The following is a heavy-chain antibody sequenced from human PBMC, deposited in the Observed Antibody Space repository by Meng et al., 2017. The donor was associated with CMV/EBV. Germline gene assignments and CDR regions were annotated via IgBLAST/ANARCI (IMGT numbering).Heavy chain of an antibody. D-gene: IGHD2-2*01. V-gene: IGHV3-21*01. J-gene: IGHJ6*02. CDR3: VGGIVVVPAAIHYYYYGMDV. CDR2: ISSSSSYI. Sequence: GESLKISCAASGFTFSSYSMNWVRQAPGKGLEWVSSISSSSSYIYYADSVKGRFTISRDNAKNSLCLQMNSLRAEDTAVYYCVGGIVVVPAAIHYYYYGMDVWGQGTTVTVSS. CDR1: GFTFSSYS.